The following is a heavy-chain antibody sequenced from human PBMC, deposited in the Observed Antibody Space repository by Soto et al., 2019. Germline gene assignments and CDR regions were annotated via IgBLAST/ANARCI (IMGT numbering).Heavy chain of an antibody. CDR2: INSDGSST. J-gene: IGHJ6*02. CDR1: GFTFSSYW. CDR3: ARTRYSSSSTDYYYYGMDV. Sequence: GGSLRLSCAASGFTFSSYWMHWVRQAPGKGLVWVSRINSDGSSTSYADSVKGRFTISRDNAKNTLYLQMNSLRAEDTAVYYCARTRYSSSSTDYYYYGMDVWGQGTTVTVSS. V-gene: IGHV3-74*01. D-gene: IGHD6-6*01.